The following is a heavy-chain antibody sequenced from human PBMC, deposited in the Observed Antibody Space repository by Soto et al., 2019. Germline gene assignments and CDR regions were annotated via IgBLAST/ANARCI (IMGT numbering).Heavy chain of an antibody. CDR1: GGTFSSYA. CDR2: IIPIFGTA. CDR3: ASGGSYCGGDCYYDY. J-gene: IGHJ4*02. Sequence: SVKVSCKXSGGTFSSYAISWVRQAPGQGLEWMGGIIPIFGTANYAQKFQGRVTITADESTSTAYMELSSLRSEDTAVYYCASGGSYCGGDCYYDYWGQGTLVTVSS. D-gene: IGHD2-21*02. V-gene: IGHV1-69*13.